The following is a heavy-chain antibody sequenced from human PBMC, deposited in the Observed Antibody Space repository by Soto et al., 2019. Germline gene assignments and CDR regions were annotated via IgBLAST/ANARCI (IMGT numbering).Heavy chain of an antibody. CDR3: AKDTGYGGNSGLDY. CDR2: ISWDDGST. D-gene: IGHD4-17*01. Sequence: GGSLRLSCAASGFTFDDYTMHWVRQAPGKGLEWVSLISWDDGSTYYADSVKGRFTISRDNSKNSLYLQMNSLRTEDTALYYCAKDTGYGGNSGLDYWGQGTLVTVSS. V-gene: IGHV3-43*01. J-gene: IGHJ4*02. CDR1: GFTFDDYT.